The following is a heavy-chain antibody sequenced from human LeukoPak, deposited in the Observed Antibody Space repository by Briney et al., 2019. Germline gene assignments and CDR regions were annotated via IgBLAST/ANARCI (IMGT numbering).Heavy chain of an antibody. D-gene: IGHD5-24*01. V-gene: IGHV3-23*01. CDR1: GFTFSRYA. CDR3: AKSVQLGWESMWNY. CDR2: IGPGVGST. J-gene: IGHJ4*02. Sequence: PGGSLRLSCAASGFTFSRYAMNWVRQAPGKGLERVSSIGPGVGSTYYADFVKGRFTISRDNSKNTVYLQMNSLRAEDTALYYCAKSVQLGWESMWNYWGQGILVTVSS.